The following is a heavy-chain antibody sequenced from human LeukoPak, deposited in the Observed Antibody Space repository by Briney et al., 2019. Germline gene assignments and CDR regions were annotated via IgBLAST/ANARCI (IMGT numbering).Heavy chain of an antibody. Sequence: GGSLRLSCAASGFTFSSYAMSWVRQAPGKGLEWVSGISGSGGNTYYADSVRGRFTISRDNAKNSLYLQMNSLRAEDTAVYYCARESNRRLHYYGIDVWGLGTTVTVSS. V-gene: IGHV3-23*01. CDR2: ISGSGGNT. D-gene: IGHD2-15*01. CDR1: GFTFSSYA. J-gene: IGHJ6*02. CDR3: ARESNRRLHYYGIDV.